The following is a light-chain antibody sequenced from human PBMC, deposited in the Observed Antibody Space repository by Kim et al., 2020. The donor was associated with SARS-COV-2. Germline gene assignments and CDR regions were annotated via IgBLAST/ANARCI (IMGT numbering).Light chain of an antibody. CDR2: AAS. CDR3: QQVNSFPFT. CDR1: QRIGSW. J-gene: IGKJ3*01. Sequence: DIQMTQSPSSVSGSVGDRVTITCRASQRIGSWLAWYQEKPGKVPNLLIYAASSLQSGVPSRFSGSGSGTDFTLTINSLQPEDFAIYYCQQVNSFPFTFGPGTKVDI. V-gene: IGKV1-12*01.